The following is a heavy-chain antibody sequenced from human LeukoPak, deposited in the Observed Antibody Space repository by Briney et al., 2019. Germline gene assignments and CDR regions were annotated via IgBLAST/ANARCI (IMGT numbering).Heavy chain of an antibody. V-gene: IGHV3-23*01. CDR1: GFTFSSYA. J-gene: IGHJ6*04. CDR3: AKALGPRRVPAAMDV. CDR2: ISGSGGST. Sequence: GGSLRPSCAASGFTFSSYAMSWVRQAPGKGLEWVSAISGSGGSTYYADSVKGRFTISRDNSKNTLYLQMNSLRAEDTAVYYCAKALGPRRVPAAMDVWGKGTTVTVSS. D-gene: IGHD2-2*01.